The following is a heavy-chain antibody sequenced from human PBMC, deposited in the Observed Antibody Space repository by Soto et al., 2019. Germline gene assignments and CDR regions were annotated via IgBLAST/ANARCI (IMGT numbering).Heavy chain of an antibody. J-gene: IGHJ4*02. V-gene: IGHV4-59*11. CDR3: ARGGSRCDS. D-gene: IGHD1-26*01. Sequence: QLQLQESGPGLVKPSETMSLTCTVSGGSISPHYWSWIRQTPGKGLEWIGYIYITGSTNYNPSLKSRVTISVDTSNNQFSLKVTSVTAADTGVYFCARGGSRCDSWGQGTLVTVSS. CDR1: GGSISPHY. CDR2: IYITGST.